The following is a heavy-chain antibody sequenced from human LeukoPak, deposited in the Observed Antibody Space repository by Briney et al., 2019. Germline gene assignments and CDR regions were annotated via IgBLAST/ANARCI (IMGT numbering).Heavy chain of an antibody. CDR3: ARIGVDDYSHYVAFDV. V-gene: IGHV3-7*01. CDR1: GFTFSTYW. CDR2: IKQNGAEK. D-gene: IGHD4-11*01. J-gene: IGHJ3*01. Sequence: PGGSLRLSCAASGFTFSTYWTSWVRQAPGKGLEWVANIKQNGAEKYYVDSVKGRFTISRDNAKKSLYLQMNSLRVEDTAMYYCARIGVDDYSHYVAFDVWGQGTMVTVSS.